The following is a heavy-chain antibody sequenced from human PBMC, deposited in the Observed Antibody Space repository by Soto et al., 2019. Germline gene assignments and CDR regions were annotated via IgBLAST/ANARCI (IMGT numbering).Heavy chain of an antibody. V-gene: IGHV4-34*01. D-gene: IGHD2-21*01. Sequence: AETLSLTWAVYDAYLSANYYKWPDTPAGKGLEWIGKINHRGNNKYNPSLRSRVTISIDKSKNQLSLNLRSVSAADTAVYYCARGRGEFDAWGQGTPVTVS. CDR1: DAYLSANY. CDR2: INHRGNN. J-gene: IGHJ5*02. CDR3: ARGRGEFDA.